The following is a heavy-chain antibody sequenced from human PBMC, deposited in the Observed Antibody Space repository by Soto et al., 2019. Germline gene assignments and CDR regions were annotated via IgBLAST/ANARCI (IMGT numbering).Heavy chain of an antibody. CDR2: IKPDGSEK. Sequence: EVQLVESGGGLVQPGGSLRLSCAASGFTFSSYWMSWARQAPGKGLEWVANIKPDGSEKSYVDSVKGRLTISRDNAKNTLFLKMDSLRADDTAVYYCAREDKNTFDMWGQGTMVTVSS. D-gene: IGHD2-15*01. J-gene: IGHJ3*02. CDR1: GFTFSSYW. CDR3: AREDKNTFDM. V-gene: IGHV3-7*01.